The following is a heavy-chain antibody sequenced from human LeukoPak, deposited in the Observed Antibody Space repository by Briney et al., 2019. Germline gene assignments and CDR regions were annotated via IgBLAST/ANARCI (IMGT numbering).Heavy chain of an antibody. Sequence: PGGALRLSCAASGFSFGSYSMNWVRQAPGKALEWVSSIMSSSRNIYYADSVKGRFTISRDNAKNSLYLQLSSLRAEDTAVYYCATTRAPSNGRVLYYMDVWGKGTTATVSS. CDR2: IMSSSRNI. CDR3: ATTRAPSNGRVLYYMDV. D-gene: IGHD3-3*01. J-gene: IGHJ6*03. V-gene: IGHV3-21*01. CDR1: GFSFGSYS.